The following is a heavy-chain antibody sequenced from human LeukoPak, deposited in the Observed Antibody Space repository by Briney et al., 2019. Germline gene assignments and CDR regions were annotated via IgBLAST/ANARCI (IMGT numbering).Heavy chain of an antibody. Sequence: ASVKVSCKASGYTFIDYYIHWVRQAPGQGLECMGWIDPNSGGSNYPQKFQGRVTMTGDTSISTTYMELSRLRSDDTAVYYCASTKDYGARFAFDYWGQGTLVIVSS. J-gene: IGHJ4*02. V-gene: IGHV1-2*02. CDR2: IDPNSGGS. D-gene: IGHD4-17*01. CDR3: ASTKDYGARFAFDY. CDR1: GYTFIDYY.